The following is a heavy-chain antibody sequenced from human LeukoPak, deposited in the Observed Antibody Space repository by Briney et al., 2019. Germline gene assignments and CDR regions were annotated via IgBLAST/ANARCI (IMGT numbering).Heavy chain of an antibody. CDR2: IIPILCIA. D-gene: IGHD3-10*01. V-gene: IGHV1-69*04. CDR1: GGTFNIYA. J-gene: IGHJ6*02. CDR3: ARGRITMVRENYYYYGMDV. Sequence: SVNVSYKACGGTFNIYAIRWVRQAPGQGLEGMGRIIPILCIAKYAQKFQGRVTIPADKSTSTAYMELSSLRSEDTAVYYCARGRITMVRENYYYYGMDVWGQGTTVTVSS.